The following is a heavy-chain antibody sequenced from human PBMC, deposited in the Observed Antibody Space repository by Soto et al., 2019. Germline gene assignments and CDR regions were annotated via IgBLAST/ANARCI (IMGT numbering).Heavy chain of an antibody. Sequence: SQTLSLTCAISGFSVSSNSAAWNWIRQSPSSGLEWLGRTYYRSKWYNDYAVSVKSRITINPDTSKNQFSLQLNSVTPEDTAVYYCAREVEGQWLVEVGMDVWGQGTTVTVSS. D-gene: IGHD6-19*01. V-gene: IGHV6-1*01. CDR1: GFSVSSNSAA. CDR2: TYYRSKWYN. CDR3: AREVEGQWLVEVGMDV. J-gene: IGHJ6*01.